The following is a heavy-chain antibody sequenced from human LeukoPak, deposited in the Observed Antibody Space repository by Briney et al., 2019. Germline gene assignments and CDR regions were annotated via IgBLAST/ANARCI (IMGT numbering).Heavy chain of an antibody. CDR1: GFTFSSYG. V-gene: IGHV3-30*18. D-gene: IGHD1-26*01. CDR3: AKDLGATTYTMSDY. J-gene: IGHJ4*02. CDR2: ISYDGSNK. Sequence: PGGSLRLSCAASGFTFSSYGMHWVRQAPGKGLEWVAVISYDGSNKYYADPVKGRFTISRDNSKNTLYLQMNSLRAEDTAVYYCAKDLGATTYTMSDYWGQGTLVTVSS.